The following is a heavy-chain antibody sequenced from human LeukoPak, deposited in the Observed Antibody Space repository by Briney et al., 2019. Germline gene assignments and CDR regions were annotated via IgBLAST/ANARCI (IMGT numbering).Heavy chain of an antibody. D-gene: IGHD3-9*01. V-gene: IGHV3-23*01. CDR1: GFTFSSYW. J-gene: IGHJ4*02. Sequence: PGGSLRLSCAASGFTFSSYWMSWVRQAPGKGLEWVSAISGSGGSTYYADSVKGRFTISRDNSKNTLYLQMNSLRAEDTAVYYCAKGILGVQYLGYFDYWGQGTLVTVSS. CDR3: AKGILGVQYLGYFDY. CDR2: ISGSGGST.